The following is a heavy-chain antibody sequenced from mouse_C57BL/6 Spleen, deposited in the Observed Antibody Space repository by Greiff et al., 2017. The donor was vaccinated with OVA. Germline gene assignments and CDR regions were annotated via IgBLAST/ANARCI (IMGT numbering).Heavy chain of an antibody. CDR2: IDPSDSYT. CDR1: GYTFTSYW. Sequence: QVQLQQPGAELVKPGASVKLSCKASGYTFTSYWMQWVKQRPGQGLEWIGEIDPSDSYTNYNQKFKGKATLTVDASSSTAYMQLSSLTSEDSAVYYCAKVYYGSSSLDYWGQGTTLTVSS. D-gene: IGHD1-1*01. CDR3: AKVYYGSSSLDY. J-gene: IGHJ2*01. V-gene: IGHV1-50*01.